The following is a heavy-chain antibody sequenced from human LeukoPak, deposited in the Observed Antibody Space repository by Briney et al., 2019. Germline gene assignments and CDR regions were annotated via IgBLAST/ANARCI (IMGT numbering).Heavy chain of an antibody. V-gene: IGHV3-7*01. CDR1: VFTFSSYC. J-gene: IGHJ4*02. CDR2: IKQCGSKK. CDR3: LRDSRTTGTTPLFDY. Sequence: GVSLTLPCAACVFTFSSYCMSWVRQAPGKALECVADIKQCGSKKYYVHSVKGRFTISRDNDTNSLYLQMNSLRAADTDVYDCLRDSRTTGTTPLFDYWGQGTLVTVSS. D-gene: IGHD1-1*01.